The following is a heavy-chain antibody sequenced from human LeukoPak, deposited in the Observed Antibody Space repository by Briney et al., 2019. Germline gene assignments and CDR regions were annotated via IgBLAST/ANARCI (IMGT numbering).Heavy chain of an antibody. Sequence: PGGSLRLSCVASGFTFSSYAMGWVRQAPGKRPEWVSSLTDSGGTTYYVDSVKGRFTIFRDNSKNTLYLHMNSLRAEDTAMYYCAKKRDAFDIWGQGTVVAVSS. CDR2: LTDSGGTT. D-gene: IGHD5-24*01. V-gene: IGHV3-23*01. J-gene: IGHJ3*02. CDR1: GFTFSSYA. CDR3: AKKRDAFDI.